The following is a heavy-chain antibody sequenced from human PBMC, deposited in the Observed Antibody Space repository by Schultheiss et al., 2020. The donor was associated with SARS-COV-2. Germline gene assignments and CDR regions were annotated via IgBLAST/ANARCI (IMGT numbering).Heavy chain of an antibody. CDR1: GGSIRSGESY. V-gene: IGHV4-30-4*01. CDR3: ARRSVVVNLKWFDS. Sequence: SQTLSLTCTVSGGSIRSGESYWSWIRQSPGKGLEWIGYIDYSGRIFYNSPLKSRVTISVDTSKNQFSLKLSSVTAADTAVYYCARRSVVVNLKWFDSWGQGTLVTVSS. CDR2: IDYSGRI. J-gene: IGHJ5*01. D-gene: IGHD2-2*01.